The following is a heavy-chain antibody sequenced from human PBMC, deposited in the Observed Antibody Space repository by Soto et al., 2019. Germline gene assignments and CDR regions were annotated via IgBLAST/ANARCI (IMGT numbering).Heavy chain of an antibody. D-gene: IGHD6-13*01. CDR3: ARPIAAAGLYGMDV. J-gene: IGHJ6*02. CDR1: GYIFTSYW. V-gene: IGHV5-51*01. Sequence: GESLKISCNGSGYIFTSYWIGWVRQMPGKGLEWMRIFYPGDSDTRYSPSFQGQVTISADKSISTAYLQWSSPKASDTAMYYCARPIAAAGLYGMDVWGQGTTVTVSS. CDR2: FYPGDSDT.